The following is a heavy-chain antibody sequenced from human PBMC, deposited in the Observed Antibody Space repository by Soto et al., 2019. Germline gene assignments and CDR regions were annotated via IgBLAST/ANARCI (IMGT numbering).Heavy chain of an antibody. CDR2: IWYDGSNK. CDR3: ARARGIAARRYAYFDY. V-gene: IGHV3-33*01. J-gene: IGHJ4*02. Sequence: QVQLVESGGGVVQPGRSLRLSCAASGFTFSSYGMHWVRQAPGKWLEWVAVIWYDGSNKYYADSVKGRFTISRDNSKNTLYLQMNSLRAEDTAVYSCARARGIAARRYAYFDYWGQGNLVTVSS. D-gene: IGHD6-6*01. CDR1: GFTFSSYG.